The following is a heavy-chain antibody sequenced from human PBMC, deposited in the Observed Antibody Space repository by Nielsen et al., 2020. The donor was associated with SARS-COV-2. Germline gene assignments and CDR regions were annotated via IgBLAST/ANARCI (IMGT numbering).Heavy chain of an antibody. D-gene: IGHD3-3*01. CDR3: ARSGYDFWSGYYEG. CDR2: IYYSGST. Sequence: SETLSLTCAVSGGSISSSSYYWSWIRQPPGKGLEWIGYIYYSGSTNYNPSLKSRVTISVDTSKNQFSLKLSSVTAADTAVYYCARSGYDFWSGYYEGWGQGTLVTVSS. V-gene: IGHV4-61*05. CDR1: GGSISSSSYY. J-gene: IGHJ4*02.